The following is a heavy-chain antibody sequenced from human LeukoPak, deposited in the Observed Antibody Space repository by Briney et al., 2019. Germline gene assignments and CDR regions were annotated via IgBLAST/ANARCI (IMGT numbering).Heavy chain of an antibody. CDR2: INSDGSNT. Sequence: GGSLRLSCATSGFPFSSYWMQWVRRAPGKGLVWVSRINSDGSNTDYAASVKGRFTISRDNAKNTLYLQMNSLRAEDTAVYYCTRGRGSDYWGQGTLVTVSS. CDR1: GFPFSSYW. V-gene: IGHV3-74*01. J-gene: IGHJ4*02. CDR3: TRGRGSDY. D-gene: IGHD3-10*01.